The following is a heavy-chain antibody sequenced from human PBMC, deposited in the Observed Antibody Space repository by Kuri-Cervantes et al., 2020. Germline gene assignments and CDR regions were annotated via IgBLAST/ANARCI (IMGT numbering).Heavy chain of an antibody. V-gene: IGHV1-18*01. Sequence: ASVKVSCKASGYTFTSYGISWVRQAPGQGLEWMGWISAYNGNTNYAQKFQGRATMTRNTSISTAYMELSSLRSEDTAVYYCARGPPMVRGVSNYWGQGTLVTVSS. D-gene: IGHD3-10*01. CDR1: GYTFTSYG. J-gene: IGHJ4*02. CDR2: ISAYNGNT. CDR3: ARGPPMVRGVSNY.